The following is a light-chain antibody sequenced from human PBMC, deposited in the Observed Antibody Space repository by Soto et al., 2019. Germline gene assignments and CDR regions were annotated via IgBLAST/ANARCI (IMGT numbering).Light chain of an antibody. CDR1: SSDVGAYTY. CDR3: SSYRSTSTLGV. Sequence: QSALTQPASVSGSPGQSITISCSGTSSDVGAYTYVSWYQVHPGEPPKLVIYDFSKRPSGVSNRFSGSKSGNTASLTISGLQAEDEGDYYCSSYRSTSTLGVFGTGTKLTVL. V-gene: IGLV2-14*03. J-gene: IGLJ1*01. CDR2: DFS.